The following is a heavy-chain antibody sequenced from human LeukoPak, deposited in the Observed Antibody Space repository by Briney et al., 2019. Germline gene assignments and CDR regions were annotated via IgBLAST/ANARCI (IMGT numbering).Heavy chain of an antibody. D-gene: IGHD3-3*01. CDR1: GFIFSSYG. V-gene: IGHV3-30*18. CDR2: MSYEGTNR. CDR3: AKDKKRTGDFWSGYYTVDY. J-gene: IGHJ4*02. Sequence: GGSLRPSCAASGFIFSSYGMHWVRQAPGKGLEWVAVMSYEGTNRYYADSVKGRFTISRDNSKNTLYLQMNSLRAEDTAVYYCAKDKKRTGDFWSGYYTVDYWGQGTLVTVSS.